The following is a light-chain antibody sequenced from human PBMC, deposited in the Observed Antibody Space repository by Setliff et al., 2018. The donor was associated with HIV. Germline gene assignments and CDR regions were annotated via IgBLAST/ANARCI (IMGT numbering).Light chain of an antibody. Sequence: DFVMTQSPDSLAVSLGERATINCKSSQSILYNSNNKNYLAWYQQKPGQPPKLLIYWASTRQSGVPDRFIGSGSGTDFTLTISRLQAEDVAVYYCQQYYSAPQTFGRGTKVDIK. CDR3: QQYYSAPQT. J-gene: IGKJ1*01. V-gene: IGKV4-1*01. CDR2: WAS. CDR1: QSILYNSNNKNY.